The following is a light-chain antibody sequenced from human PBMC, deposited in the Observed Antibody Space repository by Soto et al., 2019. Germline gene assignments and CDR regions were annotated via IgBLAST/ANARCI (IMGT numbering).Light chain of an antibody. Sequence: EIVLTQSPATLSVSPGERATLSCRASQSVRSNLAWYQQKFGQAPRLLISGASTRATGVPARFSGSGSGTEFTLTISSLQSEDFAVYYCQQYNNWPPLTFGGGTKVEIK. CDR1: QSVRSN. V-gene: IGKV3-15*01. CDR3: QQYNNWPPLT. CDR2: GAS. J-gene: IGKJ4*01.